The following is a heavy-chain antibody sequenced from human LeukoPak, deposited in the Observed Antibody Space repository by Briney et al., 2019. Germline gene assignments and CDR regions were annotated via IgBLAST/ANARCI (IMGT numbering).Heavy chain of an antibody. V-gene: IGHV4-59*01. J-gene: IGHJ5*02. D-gene: IGHD5-24*01. CDR2: IYYSGST. CDR3: ARTRGRDGYQA. Sequence: SETLSLTCTVSGGSISRYYWSWIRQPPGKGLEWIGYIYYSGSTNYTPSLKSRVTISVDTSKNQFSLKLSSVTAADTAVYYCARTRGRDGYQAWGQGTLVTVSS. CDR1: GGSISRYY.